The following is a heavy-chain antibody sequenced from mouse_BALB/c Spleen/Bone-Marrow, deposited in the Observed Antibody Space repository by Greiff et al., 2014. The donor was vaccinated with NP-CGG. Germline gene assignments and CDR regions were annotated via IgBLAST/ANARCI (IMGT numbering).Heavy chain of an antibody. J-gene: IGHJ3*01. CDR2: IDPANGNT. CDR1: GFNIEDTY. CDR3: AAYYRYLAWFAY. V-gene: IGHV14-3*02. Sequence: EVQRVESGAELVKPEASVKLSCTASGFNIEDTYMHWVKQRPEQGLEWIGRIDPANGNTKYDPKFQGKATITADTSSNTAYLQLSSLTSEDTAVYYCAAYYRYLAWFAYWGQGTLVTVSA. D-gene: IGHD2-14*01.